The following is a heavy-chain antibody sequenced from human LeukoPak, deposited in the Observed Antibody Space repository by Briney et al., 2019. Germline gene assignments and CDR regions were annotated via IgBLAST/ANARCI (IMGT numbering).Heavy chain of an antibody. D-gene: IGHD5-24*01. J-gene: IGHJ5*02. CDR2: INTNTGNP. CDR3: ASLWEGWLPMGRRFDP. Sequence: ASVKVSCKASGYTFTSYAMNWVRQAPGQGLEWMGWINTNTGNPTYAQGFTGRFVFSLDTSVSTAYLQISSLKAEDTAVYYCASLWEGWLPMGRRFDPWGQGTLVTVSS. CDR1: GYTFTSYA. V-gene: IGHV7-4-1*02.